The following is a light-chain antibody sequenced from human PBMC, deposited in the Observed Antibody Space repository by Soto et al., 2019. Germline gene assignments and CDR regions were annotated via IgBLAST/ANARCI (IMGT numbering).Light chain of an antibody. Sequence: QSALTQPASVSGSPGQSITISCTGTSSDVGNYNLVSWYQQNPGKAPKLIIYEGSKRPSGVSDRFSGSESGNTASLTISGLQPEDEADYHCSSYAGSSSYVVFGGGTKVTVL. CDR2: EGS. V-gene: IGLV2-23*01. CDR3: SSYAGSSSYVV. CDR1: SSDVGNYNL. J-gene: IGLJ2*01.